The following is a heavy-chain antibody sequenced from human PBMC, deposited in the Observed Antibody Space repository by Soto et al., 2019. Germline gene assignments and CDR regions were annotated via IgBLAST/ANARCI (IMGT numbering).Heavy chain of an antibody. Sequence: EVQLVESGGGLVKTGGSLRLSCAASGFTFSSYSMNWVRQAPGKGLEWVSSISSSSSYIYYADSVKGRFTISRDNAKNSLYLQMNSLRAEDTAVYYCARDGDSPSHSSSYYYGMDVWGQGTTVTVSS. CDR1: GFTFSSYS. V-gene: IGHV3-21*01. J-gene: IGHJ6*02. CDR2: ISSSSSYI. D-gene: IGHD6-6*01. CDR3: ARDGDSPSHSSSYYYGMDV.